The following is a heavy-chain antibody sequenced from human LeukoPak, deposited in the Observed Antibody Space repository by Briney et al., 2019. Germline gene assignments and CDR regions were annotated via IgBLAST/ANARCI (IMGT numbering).Heavy chain of an antibody. Sequence: ASVKVSCKASGYTFTSYDINWVRQATGQGLEWMGGIIPIFGTANYAQKFQGRVTITADKSTSTAYMELSSLRSEDTAVYYCARDGRYYDILTGYHYYMDVWGKGTTVTVSS. D-gene: IGHD3-9*01. CDR3: ARDGRYYDILTGYHYYMDV. CDR1: GYTFTSYD. V-gene: IGHV1-69*06. CDR2: IIPIFGTA. J-gene: IGHJ6*03.